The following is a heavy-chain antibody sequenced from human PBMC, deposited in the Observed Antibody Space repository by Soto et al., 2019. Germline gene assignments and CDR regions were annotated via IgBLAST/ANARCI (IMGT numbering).Heavy chain of an antibody. CDR3: AREVVVVPAAIGHYYYYGMDV. Sequence: LRLSCAASGFTFSSYGMHWVLQAPGKGLEWVAVIWYDGSNKYYADSVKGRFTISRDNSKNTLYLQMNSLRAEDTAVYYCAREVVVVPAAIGHYYYYGMDVWGQGTTVTVSS. D-gene: IGHD2-2*01. CDR1: GFTFSSYG. CDR2: IWYDGSNK. V-gene: IGHV3-33*01. J-gene: IGHJ6*02.